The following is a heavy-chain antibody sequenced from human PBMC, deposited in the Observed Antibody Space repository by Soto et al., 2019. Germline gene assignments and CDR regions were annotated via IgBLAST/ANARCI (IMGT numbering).Heavy chain of an antibody. Sequence: QVQLQESGPGLVKPSQTLSLTCTVSGGSISSGGYYWSWIRQHPGKGLEWIGYIYYSGSTYYNPSLKSRVTISVDTSKNQFSLKLSSVTAADTAVYYCARDLLEWYQNKAYYYYGMDVWGQGTTVTVSS. D-gene: IGHD3-3*01. CDR2: IYYSGST. CDR3: ARDLLEWYQNKAYYYYGMDV. J-gene: IGHJ6*02. CDR1: GGSISSGGYY. V-gene: IGHV4-31*03.